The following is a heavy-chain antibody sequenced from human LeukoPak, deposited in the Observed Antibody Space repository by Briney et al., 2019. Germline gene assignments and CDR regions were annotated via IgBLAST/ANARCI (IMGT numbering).Heavy chain of an antibody. CDR3: ARGYPDFCGGDCYDAFDI. D-gene: IGHD2-21*02. CDR1: GYTFTIYY. CDR2: INPSGGST. V-gene: IGHV1-46*01. J-gene: IGHJ3*02. Sequence: ASVKVSFKASGYTFTIYYMHWVRQAPGQGREWMGIINPSGGSTSYAQKFQGRVTMTRDTSTSTVYMELSSLRSEDTAVYYCARGYPDFCGGDCYDAFDIWGQGTMVTVSS.